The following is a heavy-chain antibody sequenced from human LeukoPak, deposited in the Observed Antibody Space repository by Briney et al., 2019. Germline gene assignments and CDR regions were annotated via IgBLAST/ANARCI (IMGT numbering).Heavy chain of an antibody. D-gene: IGHD2-15*01. Sequence: PGGSLRLSCAASGFTFSSYSMNWVRQAPRKGLEWVSYISSSSSTIYYADSVKGRFTISRDNAKNSLYLQMNSLRAEDTAVYYCARVGGVRYCSGGSCNGPDDAFDIWGQGTMVTVSS. CDR1: GFTFSSYS. CDR3: ARVGGVRYCSGGSCNGPDDAFDI. CDR2: ISSSSSTI. V-gene: IGHV3-48*04. J-gene: IGHJ3*02.